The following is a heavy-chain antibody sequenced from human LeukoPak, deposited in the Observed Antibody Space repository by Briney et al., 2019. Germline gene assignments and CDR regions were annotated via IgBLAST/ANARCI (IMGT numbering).Heavy chain of an antibody. V-gene: IGHV3-23*01. Sequence: GGSLRLSCAASGFTFSSYAMSRVRQAPGKGLEWVSAISGSGGSTYYADSVKGRFTISRDNSKNTLYLQMNSLRAEDTAVYYCAKDLLWSGSTNWFDPWGQGTLVTVSS. D-gene: IGHD3-3*01. CDR2: ISGSGGST. CDR1: GFTFSSYA. J-gene: IGHJ5*02. CDR3: AKDLLWSGSTNWFDP.